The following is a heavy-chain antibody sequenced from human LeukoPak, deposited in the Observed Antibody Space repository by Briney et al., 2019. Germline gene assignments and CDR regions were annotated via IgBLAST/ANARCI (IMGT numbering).Heavy chain of an antibody. CDR3: ARTGYGDYDP. V-gene: IGHV4-39*07. J-gene: IGHJ5*02. CDR1: GGSISSSSYY. CDR2: IYYSGST. Sequence: SETLSLTCTVSGGSISSSSYYWGWIRQPPGKGLEWIGSIYYSGSTYYNPSLKSRVTISVDTSKNQFSLKLSSVTAADTAVYYCARTGYGDYDPWGQGTLVTVSS. D-gene: IGHD4-17*01.